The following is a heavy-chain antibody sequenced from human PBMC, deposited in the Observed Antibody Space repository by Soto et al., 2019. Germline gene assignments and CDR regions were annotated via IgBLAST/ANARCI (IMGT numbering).Heavy chain of an antibody. D-gene: IGHD3-3*01. CDR2: ISAYDGKT. CDR1: GYTFNTYG. Sequence: GASVKVSCKTSGYTFNTYGINWVRQAPGQGLELVGWISAYDGKTTYAEKFQGRVTLTTDTSTSTAYMELRSLRSDDTAIYYCARDPHEFWTSYWFDPWGQGTPVTVS. J-gene: IGHJ5*02. V-gene: IGHV1-18*01. CDR3: ARDPHEFWTSYWFDP.